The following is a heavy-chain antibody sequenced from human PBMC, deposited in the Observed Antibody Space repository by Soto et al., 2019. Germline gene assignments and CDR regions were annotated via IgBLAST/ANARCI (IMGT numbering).Heavy chain of an antibody. V-gene: IGHV3-23*01. J-gene: IGHJ4*02. D-gene: IGHD1-26*01. CDR2: LSNTGRRT. Sequence: EVQVLESGGGLVQPGGSLRLSCVVSVFPFGANAISWVPQAPGKGVEWVSGLSNTGRRTSYADSVKGRFKISRDNSENTVYLQMNSLRVEDTAVYYCATEMGATQGPFDNWGQGTLVTVSS. CDR3: ATEMGATQGPFDN. CDR1: VFPFGANA.